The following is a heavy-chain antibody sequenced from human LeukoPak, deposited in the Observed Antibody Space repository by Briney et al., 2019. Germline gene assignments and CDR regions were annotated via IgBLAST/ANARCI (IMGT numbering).Heavy chain of an antibody. CDR2: MNQDGSHI. J-gene: IGHJ4*02. CDR3: ARDLVTTIVVPYDF. V-gene: IGHV3-7*01. CDR1: GFTFSNYW. Sequence: GGPLRLSCAASGFTFSNYWMSWVRQAPGKGLEWVANMNQDGSHIYYVDSVKGRFTISRDYAKNSLYLQLDSLRAEDTAVYYCARDLVTTIVVPYDFWGQGTLLTVSS. D-gene: IGHD3-22*01.